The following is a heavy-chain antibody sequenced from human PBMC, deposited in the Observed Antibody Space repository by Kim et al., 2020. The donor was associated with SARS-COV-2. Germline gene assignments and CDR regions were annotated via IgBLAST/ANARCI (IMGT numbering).Heavy chain of an antibody. D-gene: IGHD5-18*01. J-gene: IGHJ6*02. CDR1: GYTFTSYD. Sequence: ASVKVSCKASGYTFTSYDINWVRQATGQGLEWMGWMNPNSGNTGYAQKFQGRVTMTRNTSISTAYMELSSLRSEDTAVYYCARAVDTAMAFYYYYYGMDVWGQGTTVTVSS. V-gene: IGHV1-8*01. CDR2: MNPNSGNT. CDR3: ARAVDTAMAFYYYYYGMDV.